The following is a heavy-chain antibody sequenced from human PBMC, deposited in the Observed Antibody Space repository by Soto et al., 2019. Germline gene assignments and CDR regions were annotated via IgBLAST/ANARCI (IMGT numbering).Heavy chain of an antibody. CDR1: GGTFSSYA. V-gene: IGHV1-69*13. CDR3: ARGDRYYYDSSGSRTFDY. CDR2: IIPIFGTA. Sequence: ASVKVSCKASGGTFSSYAISWVRQAPGQGLEWMGGIIPIFGTANYAQKFQGRVTITADESTSTAYMELSSLRSEDTAVYYCARGDRYYYDSSGSRTFDYWGQGTLVTVSS. D-gene: IGHD3-22*01. J-gene: IGHJ4*02.